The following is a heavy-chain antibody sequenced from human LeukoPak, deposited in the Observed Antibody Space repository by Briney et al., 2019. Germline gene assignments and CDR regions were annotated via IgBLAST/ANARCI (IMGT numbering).Heavy chain of an antibody. J-gene: IGHJ3*02. D-gene: IGHD5-18*01. Sequence: ASVKVPRKASGGTFSSYAISWVRQAPGQGREWMGGIIPIFGTANYAQKFQGRVTITADESTSTAYMELSSLRSEDTAVYYCARDPAGYSYIGDAFDIWGQGTMVTVSS. CDR2: IIPIFGTA. CDR1: GGTFSSYA. CDR3: ARDPAGYSYIGDAFDI. V-gene: IGHV1-69*01.